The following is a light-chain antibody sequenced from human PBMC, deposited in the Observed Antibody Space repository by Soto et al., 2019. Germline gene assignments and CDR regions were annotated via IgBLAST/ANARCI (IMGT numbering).Light chain of an antibody. CDR1: QSISNW. V-gene: IGKV1-17*01. CDR3: LQHNNYPRT. Sequence: DIQMTQSPSSLSASVGDRVTITCRASQSISNWLAWYQQKPGKAPKLLIYSASSLQSGVPSRFSGSGSGTEFTLTISSLQPEDFATYYCLQHNNYPRTFGQGTKVDIK. J-gene: IGKJ1*01. CDR2: SAS.